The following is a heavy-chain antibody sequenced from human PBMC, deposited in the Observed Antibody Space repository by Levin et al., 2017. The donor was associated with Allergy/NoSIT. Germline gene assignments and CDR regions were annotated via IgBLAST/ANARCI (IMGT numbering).Heavy chain of an antibody. CDR1: GYTFTGYY. J-gene: IGHJ3*02. CDR3: ASIVVVTAPGAFDI. Sequence: ASVKVSCKASGYTFTGYYMHWVRQAPGQGLEWMGRINPNSGGTNYAQKFQGRVTMTRDTSISTAYMELSRLRSDDTAVYYCASIVVVTAPGAFDIWGQGTMVTVSS. D-gene: IGHD2-21*02. CDR2: INPNSGGT. V-gene: IGHV1-2*06.